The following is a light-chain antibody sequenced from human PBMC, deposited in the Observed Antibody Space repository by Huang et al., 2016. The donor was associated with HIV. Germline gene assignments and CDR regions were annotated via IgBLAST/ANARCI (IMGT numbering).Light chain of an antibody. Sequence: EIVLTQSPGTLSLSPGQRRTLSCRASQTVSNDYLAGYQQKPGQSPRLLIYAASTRAAGIPDRFSGSGSATDFILTVSRLEPEDSAVYYCQQYALSPWTFGHGTKVEI. CDR2: AAS. CDR3: QQYALSPWT. CDR1: QTVSNDY. J-gene: IGKJ1*01. V-gene: IGKV3-20*01.